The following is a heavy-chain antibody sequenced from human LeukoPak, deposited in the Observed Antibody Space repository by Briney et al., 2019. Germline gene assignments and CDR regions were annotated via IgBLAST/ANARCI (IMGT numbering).Heavy chain of an antibody. CDR1: GFTFSSYW. D-gene: IGHD4/OR15-4a*01. J-gene: IGHJ6*02. CDR2: IKQDGSEK. Sequence: GGSLRLSCAASGFTFSSYWMSWVRQAPGKGLEWVANIKQDGSEKNYVDSVKGRFAISRDNAKNSLYLQMNSLRAEDTAVYYCASPQRGAFPWVAMDVWGQGTTVTVSS. CDR3: ASPQRGAFPWVAMDV. V-gene: IGHV3-7*01.